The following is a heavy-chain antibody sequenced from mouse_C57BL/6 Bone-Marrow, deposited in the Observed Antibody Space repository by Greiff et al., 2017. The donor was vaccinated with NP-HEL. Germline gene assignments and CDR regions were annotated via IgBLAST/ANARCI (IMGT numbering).Heavy chain of an antibody. CDR1: GFTFSNYW. Sequence: EVKLVESGGGLVQPGGSMKLSCVASGFTFSNYWMNWVRQSPEKGFEWVAQIRLKSDNYATHYAESVKGRFTISRDDSKSSVYLQMNNLRAKDTGIYYCTHYDGYPFAYWGQGALVTVSA. CDR3: THYDGYPFAY. D-gene: IGHD2-3*01. V-gene: IGHV6-3*01. CDR2: IRLKSDNYAT. J-gene: IGHJ3*01.